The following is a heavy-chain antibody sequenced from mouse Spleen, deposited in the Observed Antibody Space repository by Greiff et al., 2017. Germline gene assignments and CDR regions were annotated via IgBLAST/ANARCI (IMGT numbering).Heavy chain of an antibody. D-gene: IGHD1-1*01. CDR3: ARQLRTGLPYFDY. CDR2: ISSGGGNT. CDR1: GFTFSSYA. Sequence: DVHLVESGGGLVKLGGSLKLSCAASGFTFSSYAMSWVRQTPEKRLGWVATISSGGGNTYYPDSVKGRFTISRDNAKNTLYLQMSSLKSEDTAMYYCARQLRTGLPYFDYWGQGTTLTVSS. J-gene: IGHJ2*01. V-gene: IGHV5-9-3*01.